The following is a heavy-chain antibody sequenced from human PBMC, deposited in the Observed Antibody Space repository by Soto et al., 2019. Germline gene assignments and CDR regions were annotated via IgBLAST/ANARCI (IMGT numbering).Heavy chain of an antibody. V-gene: IGHV3-30-3*01. J-gene: IGHJ6*02. CDR3: ARDAQVRPTYYDFWSGYYSDYYYYGMDV. CDR2: ISYDGSNK. Sequence: GGSLRLSCAASGFTFSSYAMHWVRQAPGKGLEWVAVISYDGSNKYYADSVKGRFTISRDNSKNTLYLQMNSLRAEDTAVYYCARDAQVRPTYYDFWSGYYSDYYYYGMDVWGQGTTVTVSS. D-gene: IGHD3-3*01. CDR1: GFTFSSYA.